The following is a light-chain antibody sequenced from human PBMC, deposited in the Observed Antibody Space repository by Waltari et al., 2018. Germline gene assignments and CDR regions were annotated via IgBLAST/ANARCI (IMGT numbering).Light chain of an antibody. V-gene: IGLV3-10*01. CDR1: ALPKQY. CDR3: YTADSSGNHRL. J-gene: IGLJ3*02. CDR2: EVS. Sequence: SYELTQPPSVSVSPGQAARISCSGDALPKQYVHWYQQKSGQPPVLAIHEVSNRPPGSPVIFAGSSSGTIATFTITGGQVEDEADYYIYTADSSGNHRLFGGGTKLTVL.